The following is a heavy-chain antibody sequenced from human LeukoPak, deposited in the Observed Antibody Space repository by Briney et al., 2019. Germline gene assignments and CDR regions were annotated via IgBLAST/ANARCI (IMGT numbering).Heavy chain of an antibody. CDR1: GFTFSSYG. Sequence: GSLRLSCAASGFTFSSYGMHWVRQAPGKGLEWVAVIWYDGSNKYYADSVKGRFTISRDNSKNTLYLQMNSLRAEDTAVYYCARGKYVSKQFDYWGQGTLVTVSS. CDR3: ARGKYVSKQFDY. CDR2: IWYDGSNK. D-gene: IGHD3-16*01. J-gene: IGHJ4*02. V-gene: IGHV3-33*01.